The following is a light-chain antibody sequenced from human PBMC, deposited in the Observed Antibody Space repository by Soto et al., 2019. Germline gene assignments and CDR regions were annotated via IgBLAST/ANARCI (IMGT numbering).Light chain of an antibody. CDR2: DVT. V-gene: IGLV2-11*01. J-gene: IGLJ1*01. CDR1: SSDVGVSPY. CDR3: CSCSGTRTCV. Sequence: QSALTQPHSVSGSPGQSVTISCTGTSSDVGVSPYVSWYQQHPGKTPKLIIFDVTRRPSGVPDRFSGSRSGNTASLTISGLQDEDEADYSCCSCSGTRTCVFGSGTKVTVL.